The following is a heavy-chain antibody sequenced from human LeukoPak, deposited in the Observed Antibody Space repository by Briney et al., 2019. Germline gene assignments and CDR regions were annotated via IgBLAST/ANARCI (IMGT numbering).Heavy chain of an antibody. V-gene: IGHV5-51*01. Sequence: GESLKISCKGSGFSFTSYWIGWVRQTPGKGLEWMGIIYPGDSDTRYSPSFQDQVTISADKSISTAYLQWSSLKASDTAMYYCARRTRYCSTTNCYPPDYWGQGTLVTVSS. CDR1: GFSFTSYW. J-gene: IGHJ4*02. CDR2: IYPGDSDT. CDR3: ARRTRYCSTTNCYPPDY. D-gene: IGHD2-2*01.